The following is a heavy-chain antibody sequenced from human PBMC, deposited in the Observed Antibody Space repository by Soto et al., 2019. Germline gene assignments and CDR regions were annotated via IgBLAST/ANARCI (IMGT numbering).Heavy chain of an antibody. D-gene: IGHD3-3*01. Sequence: SVKVSCKASGYTFTSYGISWVRQAPGQGLEWMGWISAYNGNTNYAQKLQGRVTMTTDTSTSTAYMELRSLRSDDTAVYYCARRARPNFWSGYYTGSPYYYYYYGMDVWGQGTTVTVSS. CDR1: GYTFTSYG. V-gene: IGHV1-18*01. J-gene: IGHJ6*02. CDR3: ARRARPNFWSGYYTGSPYYYYYYGMDV. CDR2: ISAYNGNT.